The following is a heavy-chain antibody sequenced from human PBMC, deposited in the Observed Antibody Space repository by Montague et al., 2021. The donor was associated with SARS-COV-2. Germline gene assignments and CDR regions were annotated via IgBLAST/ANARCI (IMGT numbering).Heavy chain of an antibody. CDR3: ARNPDRDLLPGTTNYGLGV. CDR2: MSDSGTA. Sequence: SETLSLTCSVSGGSISTYYWSWIRQPPGKGLEWIGWMSDSGTAKYNPSLDSRVTIIIDKSKNQFSLKLTSVTPADTAQYYCARNPDRDLLPGTTNYGLGVWGQGTTVIVSS. V-gene: IGHV4-59*01. CDR1: GGSISTYY. D-gene: IGHD1-7*01. J-gene: IGHJ6*02.